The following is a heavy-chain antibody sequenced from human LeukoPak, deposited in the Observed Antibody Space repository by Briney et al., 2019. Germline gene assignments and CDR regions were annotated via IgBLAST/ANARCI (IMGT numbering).Heavy chain of an antibody. D-gene: IGHD2-2*01. Sequence: GGSLRLSCAASGFTFSSYGMHWVRQAPGKGLEWVAFIRYDGSNKYYADSVKGRFTISRDNPKNTLYLQMNSLRAEDTAVYYCAKDLGYCSSTSCYHYYYYYMDVWGKGTTVTISS. CDR2: IRYDGSNK. V-gene: IGHV3-30*02. CDR3: AKDLGYCSSTSCYHYYYYYMDV. J-gene: IGHJ6*03. CDR1: GFTFSSYG.